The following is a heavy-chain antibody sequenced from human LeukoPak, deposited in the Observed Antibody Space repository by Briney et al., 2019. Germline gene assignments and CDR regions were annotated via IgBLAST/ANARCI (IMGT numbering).Heavy chain of an antibody. V-gene: IGHV3-7*01. CDR3: ARGGGDY. D-gene: IGHD1-26*01. CDR1: GFTFSSYW. CDR2: IKQDGSDK. J-gene: IGHJ4*02. Sequence: QAGGSLRLSCKASGFTFSSYWMNWVRQAPGKGLEWVANIKQDGSDKKYVDSVKGRFTISRDNAKNSLYLQMDSLRDEDTAVYYCARGGGDYWGQGTLVTVTS.